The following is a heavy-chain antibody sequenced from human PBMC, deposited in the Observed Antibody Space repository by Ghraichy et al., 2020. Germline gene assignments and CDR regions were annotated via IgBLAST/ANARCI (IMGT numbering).Heavy chain of an antibody. D-gene: IGHD3-22*01. J-gene: IGHJ4*02. CDR3: ARGGGTYYYDSSGYFDY. Sequence: SVKVSCKASGGTFSSYAISWVRQAPGQGLEWMGGIIPIFGTANYAQKFQGRVTITADESTSTAYMELSSLRSEDTAVYYCARGGGTYYYDSSGYFDYWGQGTLVTVS. CDR1: GGTFSSYA. V-gene: IGHV1-69*13. CDR2: IIPIFGTA.